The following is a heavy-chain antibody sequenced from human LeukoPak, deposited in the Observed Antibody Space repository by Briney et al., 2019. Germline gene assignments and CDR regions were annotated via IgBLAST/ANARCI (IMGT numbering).Heavy chain of an antibody. CDR1: GGSFSGYY. J-gene: IGHJ4*02. CDR2: INHSGST. Sequence: SETLSLTCAVYGGSFSGYYWSWIRQPPGKGLKWIGEINHSGSTNYNPSLKSRVTISVDTSKNQFSLKLSSVTAADTAVYYCARGLALLWFGEPFDYWGQGTLVTVSS. CDR3: ARGLALLWFGEPFDY. V-gene: IGHV4-34*01. D-gene: IGHD3-10*01.